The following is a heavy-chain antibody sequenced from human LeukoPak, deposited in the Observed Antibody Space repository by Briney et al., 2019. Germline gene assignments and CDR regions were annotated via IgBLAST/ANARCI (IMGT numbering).Heavy chain of an antibody. CDR3: ARHIGGRYYYYYMDV. J-gene: IGHJ6*03. D-gene: IGHD3-16*02. CDR1: GGSISSSSYY. Sequence: PSETLSLTCTVSGGSISSSSYYWGWIRQPPGKGLEWIGNIYYIGSTYYNPSLKSRVTISVDTSKNQFSLKLGSVTAADTAVYYCARHIGGRYYYYYMDVWGKGTTVTISS. CDR2: IYYIGST. V-gene: IGHV4-39*01.